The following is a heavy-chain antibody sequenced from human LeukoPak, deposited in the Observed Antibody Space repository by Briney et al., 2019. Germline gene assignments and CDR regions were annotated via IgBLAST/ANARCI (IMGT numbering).Heavy chain of an antibody. J-gene: IGHJ5*02. CDR3: ARAGDYGDYLNWFDP. V-gene: IGHV1-69*05. D-gene: IGHD4-17*01. Sequence: ASVKVSCKASGGTFSSYAISWVRQAPGQGLEWMGGIIPIFGTANYAQKFQGRVTITTDESTSTAYMELSSLGSEDTAVYYCARAGDYGDYLNWFDPWGQGTLVTVSS. CDR2: IIPIFGTA. CDR1: GGTFSSYA.